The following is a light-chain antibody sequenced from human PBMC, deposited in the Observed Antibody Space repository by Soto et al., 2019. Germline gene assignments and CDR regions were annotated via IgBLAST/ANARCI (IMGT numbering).Light chain of an antibody. CDR1: GSNIGSNT. CDR3: SSYTSTSTLYV. J-gene: IGLJ1*01. V-gene: IGLV1-44*01. CDR2: SDS. Sequence: QSVLTQPPSVSGTPGQAVSISCSGRGSNIGSNTVNWYQQVPGMAPKVLIQSDSQRPSGVPDRFSGSKSGTSASLVISGLRSEDETDYYCSSYTSTSTLYVFGTGTKLTVL.